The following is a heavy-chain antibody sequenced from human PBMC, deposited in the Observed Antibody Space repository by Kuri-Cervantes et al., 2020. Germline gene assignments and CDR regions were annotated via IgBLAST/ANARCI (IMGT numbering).Heavy chain of an antibody. J-gene: IGHJ3*02. V-gene: IGHV3-13*01. Sequence: GESLKISCAASGFTFSSYDMHWVRQATGKGLEWVSAIGTAGDTYYPGSVKGRFTISRENAKNSLYLQMNSLRAGDTAVYYCARDFGYKGLVRVFSSRDAFDIWGQGTMVTVSS. CDR2: IGTAGDT. CDR1: GFTFSSYD. CDR3: ARDFGYKGLVRVFSSRDAFDI. D-gene: IGHD5-12*01.